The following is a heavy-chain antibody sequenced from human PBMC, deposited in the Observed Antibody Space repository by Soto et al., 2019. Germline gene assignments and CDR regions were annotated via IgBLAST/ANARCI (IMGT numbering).Heavy chain of an antibody. D-gene: IGHD5-18*01. V-gene: IGHV4-59*01. J-gene: IGHJ5*02. CDR3: ARGVDTAMVRFDP. CDR2: IYYSGST. Sequence: PSETLSLTCTVSGGSISSYYWSWIRQPPGKGLEWIGYIYYSGSTNYNPSLKSRVTISVDTSKNQFSLKLSSVTAADTAVYYCARGVDTAMVRFDPWGQGTLVNVSS. CDR1: GGSISSYY.